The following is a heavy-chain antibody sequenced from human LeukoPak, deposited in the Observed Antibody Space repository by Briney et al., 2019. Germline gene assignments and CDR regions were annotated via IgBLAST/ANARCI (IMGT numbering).Heavy chain of an antibody. J-gene: IGHJ4*02. CDR3: ARDRYYYGSGSYPFDY. Sequence: SETLSLTCTVCGGFISSGSYYWSWIRQPAGKGLEWIGRFYISGSTNYNPSLKSRVTMSVDTSKNQFSLKLSSVTAADTAVYYCARDRYYYGSGSYPFDYWGQGTLVTVSS. CDR2: FYISGST. D-gene: IGHD3-10*01. V-gene: IGHV4-61*02. CDR1: GGFISSGSYY.